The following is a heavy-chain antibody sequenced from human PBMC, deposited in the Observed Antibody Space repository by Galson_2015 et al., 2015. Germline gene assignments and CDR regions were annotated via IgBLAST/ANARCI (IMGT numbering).Heavy chain of an antibody. Sequence: SVKVSCKASGYTFTGYYMHWVRQAPGQGLEWMGWINPNSGGTNYAQKFQGWVTMTRDTSISTAYMELSRLRSDDTAVYYCARGSAGPRLLYYFDYWGQGTLVTVSS. CDR2: INPNSGGT. J-gene: IGHJ4*02. CDR3: ARGSAGPRLLYYFDY. D-gene: IGHD6-6*01. V-gene: IGHV1-2*04. CDR1: GYTFTGYY.